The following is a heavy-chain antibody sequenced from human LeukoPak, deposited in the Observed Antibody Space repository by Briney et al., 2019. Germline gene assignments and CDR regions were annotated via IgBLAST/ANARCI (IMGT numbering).Heavy chain of an antibody. CDR3: TTRIVVPGFDY. Sequence: PGGSLRLSCAASGFTVSSKYMGWVRQAPGKGLEWVGRIKSKTDGGTTDYAAPVKGRFTISRDDSKNTLYLQMNSLRTEDTAVYYCTTRIVVPGFDYWGQGTLVTVSS. D-gene: IGHD6-19*01. CDR1: GFTVSSKY. J-gene: IGHJ4*02. CDR2: IKSKTDGGTT. V-gene: IGHV3-15*01.